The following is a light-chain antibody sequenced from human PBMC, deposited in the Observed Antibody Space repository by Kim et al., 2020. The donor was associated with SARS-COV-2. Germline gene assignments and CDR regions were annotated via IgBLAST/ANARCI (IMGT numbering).Light chain of an antibody. Sequence: VALGQTVRITCQRDSLRSYYTTWYQQKPGQAPILVIYGKNNRPSGIPDRFSGSSSGNTASLTSTGTQAGDEADYYCNSRDSNDNVVFGGGTKLTVL. CDR3: NSRDSNDNVV. V-gene: IGLV3-19*01. CDR1: SLRSYY. CDR2: GKN. J-gene: IGLJ2*01.